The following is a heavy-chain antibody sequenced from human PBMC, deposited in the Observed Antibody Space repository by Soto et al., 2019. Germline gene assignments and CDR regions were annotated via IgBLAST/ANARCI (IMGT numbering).Heavy chain of an antibody. D-gene: IGHD2-2*01. Sequence: VASVKVSCKVSGYTLTELSMHWVRQAPGKGLEWMGGFDPEDGETIYAQKFQGRVTMTEDTSTDTAYMELSSLRSEDTAVYYCATGPLGYCSSTSCYHNDYWGQGTLVTVSS. J-gene: IGHJ4*02. CDR2: FDPEDGET. CDR1: GYTLTELS. CDR3: ATGPLGYCSSTSCYHNDY. V-gene: IGHV1-24*01.